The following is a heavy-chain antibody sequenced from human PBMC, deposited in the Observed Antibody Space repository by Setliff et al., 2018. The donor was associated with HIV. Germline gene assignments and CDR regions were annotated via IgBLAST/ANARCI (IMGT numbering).Heavy chain of an antibody. CDR1: GGSINSTSYY. V-gene: IGHV4-39*07. CDR3: AKDIPGPAINSGRIKNWFDP. CDR2: IYHTGST. Sequence: SETLSLTCTVSGGSINSTSYYWGWIRQPPGNGLEWIGSIYHTGSTYYKPSLKSRVTISVDTSKSQFSLKLSSVTAADTAVYYCAKDIPGPAINSGRIKNWFDPWGEGTLVTVSS. J-gene: IGHJ5*02. D-gene: IGHD6-19*01.